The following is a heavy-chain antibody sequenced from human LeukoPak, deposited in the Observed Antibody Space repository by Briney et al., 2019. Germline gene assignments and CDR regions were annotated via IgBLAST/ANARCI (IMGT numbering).Heavy chain of an antibody. D-gene: IGHD1-26*01. J-gene: IGHJ4*02. V-gene: IGHV4-38-2*02. Sequence: SETLSLTCTVSGYSISSGYYWGWIRQPPGQGLEWIGSIYHSGSTYYNPSLKSRVTISVDTSKNQFSLKLNSVTAADTAVYYCARDPVEGGIVHYWGQGTLVTVSS. CDR2: IYHSGST. CDR1: GYSISSGYY. CDR3: ARDPVEGGIVHY.